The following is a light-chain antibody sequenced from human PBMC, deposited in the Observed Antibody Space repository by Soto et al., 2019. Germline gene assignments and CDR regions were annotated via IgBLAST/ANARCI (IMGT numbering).Light chain of an antibody. V-gene: IGKV3-15*01. CDR1: QDVSSN. CDR2: GAS. J-gene: IGKJ4*01. Sequence: VVTRSPSTLCVAGGERARLSCRASQDVSSNSAWYQQKPGQAPSLLIHGASTRATGTPARFSGSGSGTEFTLPIRSLQSEDYAVYFCQQYIRWPLTFGGGTKVDI. CDR3: QQYIRWPLT.